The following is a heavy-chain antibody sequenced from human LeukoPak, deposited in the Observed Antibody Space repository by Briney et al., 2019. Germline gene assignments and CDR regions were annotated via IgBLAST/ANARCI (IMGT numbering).Heavy chain of an antibody. CDR1: GYTFTSYG. CDR3: ARMYCSSTSCYFNYYYYYMDV. Sequence: ASVKVSCKASGYTFTSYGISWVRQAPGQGLEWMGWISAYNGNTNYAQKLQGRVTMTTDTSTSTAYMELRSLRSDDTAVYYCARMYCSSTSCYFNYYYYYMDVWGKGTTVTVSS. CDR2: ISAYNGNT. V-gene: IGHV1-18*01. J-gene: IGHJ6*03. D-gene: IGHD2-2*01.